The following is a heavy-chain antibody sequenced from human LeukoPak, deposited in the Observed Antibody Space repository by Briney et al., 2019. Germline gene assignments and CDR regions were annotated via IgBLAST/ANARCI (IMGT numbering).Heavy chain of an antibody. CDR2: INPNSGGT. V-gene: IGHV1-2*06. D-gene: IGHD5/OR15-5a*01. J-gene: IGHJ5*02. CDR3: ARDYIYDCNYFDP. CDR1: GYTFTGYY. Sequence: ASVKVSCKASGYTFTGYYIYWVRQAPGQGLEWMGQINPNSGGTNYAQKFQGRVTMTRDTSTSTAYMELNRLRSDDTAVYYCARDYIYDCNYFDPWGQGTLVTVSS.